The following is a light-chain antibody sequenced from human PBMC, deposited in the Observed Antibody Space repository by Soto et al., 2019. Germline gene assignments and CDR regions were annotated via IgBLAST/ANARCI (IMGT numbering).Light chain of an antibody. CDR3: QQLTSYPPT. J-gene: IGKJ5*01. CDR1: QGISNY. Sequence: DIQLSQSPSFLSASVGDRVTITCRASQGISNYLAWYQRKPGKAPKLLISTASILQSGVPSRFSGSGSGTEFTLTISSLQPEDFATYYCQQLTSYPPTFGQGTRLEIK. V-gene: IGKV1-9*01. CDR2: TAS.